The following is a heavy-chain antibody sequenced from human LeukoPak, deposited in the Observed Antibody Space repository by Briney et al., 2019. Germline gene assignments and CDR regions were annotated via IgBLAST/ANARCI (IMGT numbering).Heavy chain of an antibody. CDR3: ATSFSSGWYVNGMDV. V-gene: IGHV1-69*04. CDR2: IIPILGIA. Sequence: SVKVSCKASGGTFSSYAISWVRQAPGQGLEWMGRIIPILGIANYAQKFQGRVTITADKSTSTAYMELSSLRSEDTAVYYCATSFSSGWYVNGMDVWGQGTTVTVSS. J-gene: IGHJ6*02. CDR1: GGTFSSYA. D-gene: IGHD6-19*01.